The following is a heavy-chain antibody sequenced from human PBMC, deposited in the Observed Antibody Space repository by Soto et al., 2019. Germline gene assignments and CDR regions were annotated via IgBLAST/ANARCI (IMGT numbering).Heavy chain of an antibody. Sequence: EASVKVSCKASGYTFTSYYMHWVRQAPGQGPEWMGIIHPGGGSTSYAQKFQGRVTMTRETSTSTVYMELSSLRSEDTAVYYCARDLLGYSGYAFDYWGQGTLVTVSS. J-gene: IGHJ4*02. CDR1: GYTFTSYY. V-gene: IGHV1-46*01. D-gene: IGHD5-12*01. CDR3: ARDLLGYSGYAFDY. CDR2: IHPGGGST.